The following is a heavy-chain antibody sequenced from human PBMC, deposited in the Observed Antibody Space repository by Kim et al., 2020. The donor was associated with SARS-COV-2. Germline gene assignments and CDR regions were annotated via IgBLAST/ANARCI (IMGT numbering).Heavy chain of an antibody. D-gene: IGHD6-19*01. J-gene: IGHJ6*02. CDR2: IWYDGSNK. V-gene: IGHV3-33*01. CDR3: AREKPYSSGWWTKNKNYYYYGMDV. CDR1: GFTFSSYG. Sequence: GGSLRLSCAASGFTFSSYGMHWVRQAPGKGLEWVAVIWYDGSNKYYADSVKGRFTISRDNSKNTLYLQMNSLRAEDTAVYYCAREKPYSSGWWTKNKNYYYYGMDVWGQGTTVTVSS.